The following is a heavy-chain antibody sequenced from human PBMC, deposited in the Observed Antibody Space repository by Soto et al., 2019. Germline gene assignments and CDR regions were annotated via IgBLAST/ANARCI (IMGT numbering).Heavy chain of an antibody. V-gene: IGHV1-18*01. CDR3: ARRGGFGDAFDI. D-gene: IGHD3-16*01. Sequence: ASVKVSCKASGYTFTSYGISWVRQAPGQGLEWMGWISAYNGNTNYAQKLQGRVTMTTDTSTRTDYMELRSLRSDDTAVYYCARRGGFGDAFDIWGQGTMVTVSS. CDR1: GYTFTSYG. CDR2: ISAYNGNT. J-gene: IGHJ3*02.